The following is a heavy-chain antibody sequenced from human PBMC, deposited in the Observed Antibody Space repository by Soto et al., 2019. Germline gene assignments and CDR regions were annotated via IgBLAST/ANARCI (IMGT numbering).Heavy chain of an antibody. CDR2: INHSGST. V-gene: IGHV4-34*01. CDR3: ASSLFFDY. J-gene: IGHJ4*02. CDR1: GGSFSGYY. Sequence: QVQLQQWGAGLLKPSETLSLTCAVYGGSFSGYYWSWIRQPPGKGLEWIGEINHSGSTNYNPSLKVRGTISVDRSGNQFPLKLSSVAAADAAVYYCASSLFFDYWGGGTLVTVT.